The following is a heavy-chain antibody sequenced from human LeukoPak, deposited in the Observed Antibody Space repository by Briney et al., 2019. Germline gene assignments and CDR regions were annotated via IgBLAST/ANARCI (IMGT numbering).Heavy chain of an antibody. D-gene: IGHD3-10*01. J-gene: IGHJ4*02. CDR1: GFTVSSNY. Sequence: PGGSLRLSCAASGFTVSSNYMSWVRQAPGKGLEWVSVIYSGGSTYYADSVKGRFTISRDNSKNTLYLQMNSLRAEDTAVYYCARDRNYYGSGPINWGQGTLVTVSS. V-gene: IGHV3-53*01. CDR2: IYSGGST. CDR3: ARDRNYYGSGPIN.